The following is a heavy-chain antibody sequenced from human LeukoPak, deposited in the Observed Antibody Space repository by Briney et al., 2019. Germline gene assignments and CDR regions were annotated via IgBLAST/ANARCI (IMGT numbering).Heavy chain of an antibody. CDR2: INPDGDVT. CDR3: ARGPNHYYYMDF. CDR1: GYTFTSYY. J-gene: IGHJ6*03. D-gene: IGHD2-8*01. Sequence: LRASVKVSCTASGYTFTSYYIHWVRQAPGQGLEWMGWINPDGDVTKSAQKFQGRVTMTTDKSINTVFMELSGLTSDDTALYYCARGPNHYYYMDFWGKGTTVSVSS. V-gene: IGHV1-2*02.